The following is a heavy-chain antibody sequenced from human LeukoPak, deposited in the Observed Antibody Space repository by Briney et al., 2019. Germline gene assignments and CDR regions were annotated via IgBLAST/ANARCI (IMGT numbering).Heavy chain of an antibody. CDR3: AKGPYGSGSYYSSFDY. CDR2: ISWNSGSI. J-gene: IGHJ4*02. D-gene: IGHD3-10*01. Sequence: PGGSLRLSCAASGFTFDDYAMHWVRQAPGKGLEWVSGISWNSGSIGYADSVKGRFTISRDNAKNSLYLQMNSLRAEDTALYYCAKGPYGSGSYYSSFDYWGQGTLVTVSS. V-gene: IGHV3-9*01. CDR1: GFTFDDYA.